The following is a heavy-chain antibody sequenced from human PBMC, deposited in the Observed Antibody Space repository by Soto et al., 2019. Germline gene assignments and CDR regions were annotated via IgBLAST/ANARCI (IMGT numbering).Heavy chain of an antibody. CDR3: ARGRYGSGSYSRFDY. Sequence: EVQLVETGGGLIQPGGSLRLSCAASGFTVSSNYMSWVRQAPGKGLEWVSVIYSGRSTYYADSVKGRFTISRDNSKNTLYLQMNSLRAEDTAVYYCARGRYGSGSYSRFDYWGQGTLVTVSS. CDR2: IYSGRST. D-gene: IGHD3-10*01. CDR1: GFTVSSNY. V-gene: IGHV3-53*02. J-gene: IGHJ4*02.